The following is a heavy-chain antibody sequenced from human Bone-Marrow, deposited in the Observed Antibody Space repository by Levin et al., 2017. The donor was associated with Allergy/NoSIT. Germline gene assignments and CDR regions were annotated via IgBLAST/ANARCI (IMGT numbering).Heavy chain of an antibody. CDR2: ISYDGGSQ. D-gene: IGHD2-15*01. CDR1: GFTFSGSA. J-gene: IGHJ5*02. Sequence: PGGSLRLSCAASGFTFSGSAMHWVRQAPGKGLEWVTFISYDGGSQYYADSVKGRFTVSRDNSKNTVSLQMSSLRPEDTATYYCAKEGGYCSGGNCFWGWFDPWGQGTLVTVFS. V-gene: IGHV3-30*18. CDR3: AKEGGYCSGGNCFWGWFDP.